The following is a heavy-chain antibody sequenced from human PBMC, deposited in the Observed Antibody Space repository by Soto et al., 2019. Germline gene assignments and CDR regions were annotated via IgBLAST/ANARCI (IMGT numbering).Heavy chain of an antibody. Sequence: GGSLRLSCAASGFTFSSYAMHWVRQAPGKGLEWVAVISYDGSNKYYADSVKGRFTISRDNSKNTLYLQMNSLRAEDTAVYYCARGGYYDSSGYFAWDYWGQGTLVTVSS. CDR3: ARGGYYDSSGYFAWDY. D-gene: IGHD3-22*01. CDR1: GFTFSSYA. V-gene: IGHV3-30-3*01. CDR2: ISYDGSNK. J-gene: IGHJ4*02.